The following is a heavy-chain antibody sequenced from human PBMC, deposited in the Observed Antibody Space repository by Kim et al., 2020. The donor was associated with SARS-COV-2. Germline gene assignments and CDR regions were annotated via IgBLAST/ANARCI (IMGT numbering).Heavy chain of an antibody. CDR3: ARLDTALDH. D-gene: IGHD5-18*01. J-gene: IGHJ4*02. CDR2: IYYSGST. V-gene: IGHV4-61*01. Sequence: SETLSLTCTVSGGSVSSGSYYWSWIRQAPGKGLEWIGYIYYSGSTSYNPSLKSRVTISADTSKNQFSLRLNSVTAADTAVYYCARLDTALDHWGQGTLVTVPQ. CDR1: GGSVSSGSYY.